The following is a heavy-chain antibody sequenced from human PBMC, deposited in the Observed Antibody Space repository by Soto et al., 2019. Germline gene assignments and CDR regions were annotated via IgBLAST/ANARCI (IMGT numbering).Heavy chain of an antibody. CDR1: GFTFSSYA. V-gene: IGHV3-23*01. CDR2: ISGSGSNT. CDR3: AKSRWSDLVLMVYDY. J-gene: IGHJ4*02. D-gene: IGHD2-8*01. Sequence: EVQLLESGGGLVQPGGSLRLSCAASGFTFSSYAMSWVRQAPGKGLQWVSTISGSGSNTYYADSVKGRFTISRDNSKNTLYLQMNSLRAEDTPVYYCAKSRWSDLVLMVYDYWGQGTLVTVSS.